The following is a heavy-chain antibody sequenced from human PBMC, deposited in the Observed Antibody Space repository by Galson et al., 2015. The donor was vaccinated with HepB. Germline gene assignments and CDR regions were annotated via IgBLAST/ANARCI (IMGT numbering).Heavy chain of an antibody. D-gene: IGHD6-13*01. V-gene: IGHV3-49*04. J-gene: IGHJ4*02. CDR1: GFTFSTFW. CDR3: TRDLGQQLVPRSVDY. Sequence: LRLSCAASGFTFSTFWMSWVRQAPGKGLEWVGFIRSKAYGGTTEYAASVKGRFTISRDDSKSIAYLQMNSLKTEDTAVYYCTRDLGQQLVPRSVDYWGQGTLVTVSS. CDR2: IRSKAYGGTT.